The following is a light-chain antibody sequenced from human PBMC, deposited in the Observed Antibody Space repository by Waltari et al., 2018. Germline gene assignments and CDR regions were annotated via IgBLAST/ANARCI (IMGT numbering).Light chain of an antibody. CDR1: QSISTW. CDR2: KAS. V-gene: IGKV1-5*03. Sequence: DIQMTQSPTTLSASVGDRVTITCRASQSISTWLAWYQQKPGKAPKLLIFKASSLESGVTSSFSGRGSGTEFALTISGLQPDDFATYYCLQYATSSWTFGQGTKVEIK. CDR3: LQYATSSWT. J-gene: IGKJ1*01.